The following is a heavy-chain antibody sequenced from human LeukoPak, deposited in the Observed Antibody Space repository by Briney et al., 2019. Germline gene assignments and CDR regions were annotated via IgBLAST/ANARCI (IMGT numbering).Heavy chain of an antibody. D-gene: IGHD2-21*02. J-gene: IGHJ4*02. CDR1: GFTFSSYG. Sequence: GGSLRLSCAASGFTFSSYGMHWVRQAPGKGLEWVAVIWYDGSNKYYADSVKGRFTISRDNSKNTLYLQMNSLRAEDTAVYYCARDAGVTACDYWGQGTLVTVSS. CDR2: IWYDGSNK. V-gene: IGHV3-33*01. CDR3: ARDAGVTACDY.